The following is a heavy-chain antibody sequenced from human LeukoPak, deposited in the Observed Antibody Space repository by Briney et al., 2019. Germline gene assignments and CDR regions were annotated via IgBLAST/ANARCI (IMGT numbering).Heavy chain of an antibody. CDR1: GFTFSDCY. CDR2: ISSSGSTI. CDR3: ARGNHYYDSSGYSH. Sequence: GGSLRLSCAASGFTFSDCYMSWIRQAPGKGLEWVSYISSSGSTIYYADSVKGRFTIPRDNAKNSLYLQMNSLRAEGTAVYYCARGNHYYDSSGYSHWGQGTLVTVSS. V-gene: IGHV3-11*01. J-gene: IGHJ4*02. D-gene: IGHD3-22*01.